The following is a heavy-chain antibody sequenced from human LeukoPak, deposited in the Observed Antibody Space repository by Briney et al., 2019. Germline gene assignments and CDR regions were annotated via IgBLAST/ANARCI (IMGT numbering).Heavy chain of an antibody. CDR2: IYTSGST. Sequence: SETLSITCTVSGGSISSGRYYCGWIRQPAGKGLEWIGRIYTSGSTNYNPSLKSRVTISVDTSKNQFSLKLSSVTAADTAVYYCATSSSSWYYYYYMDVWGKGTTVTISS. J-gene: IGHJ6*03. CDR1: GGSISSGRYY. V-gene: IGHV4-61*02. CDR3: ATSSSSWYYYYYMDV. D-gene: IGHD6-13*01.